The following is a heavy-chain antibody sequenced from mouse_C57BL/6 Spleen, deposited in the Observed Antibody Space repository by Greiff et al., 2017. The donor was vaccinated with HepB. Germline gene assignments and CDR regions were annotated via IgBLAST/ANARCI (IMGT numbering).Heavy chain of an antibody. CDR3: ARVYDGYYLDY. J-gene: IGHJ2*01. Sequence: EVKVVESGGGLVKPGGSLKLSCAASGFTFSSYTMSWVRQTPEKRLEWVATISGGGGNTYYPDSVKGRFTISRDNAKNTLYLQMSSLRSEDTALYYCARVYDGYYLDYWGQGTTLTVSS. D-gene: IGHD2-3*01. CDR2: ISGGGGNT. V-gene: IGHV5-9*01. CDR1: GFTFSSYT.